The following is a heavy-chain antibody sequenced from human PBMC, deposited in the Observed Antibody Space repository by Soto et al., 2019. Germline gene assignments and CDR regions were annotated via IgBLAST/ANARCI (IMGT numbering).Heavy chain of an antibody. CDR2: IFHTGSV. Sequence: PSETLSLTCGVSGGSISSPSWWIWARQFPGKGLEWIGEIFHTGSVNYNPSLKSRVTLSLDKSKNQFSLKLTSVTAADTAVYFCAREKICNVVKCSNWFYPWGQGTMVTV. V-gene: IGHV4-4*02. J-gene: IGHJ5*02. CDR1: GGSISSPSW. D-gene: IGHD2-15*01. CDR3: AREKICNVVKCSNWFYP.